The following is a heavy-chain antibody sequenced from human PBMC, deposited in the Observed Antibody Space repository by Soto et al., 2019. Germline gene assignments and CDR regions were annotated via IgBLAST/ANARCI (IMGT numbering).Heavy chain of an antibody. Sequence: SETLSLTCTVSGGSISSYYVSWIRQSAGKGLEWIGRIDTSGTTNYNPSLKSRVTMSVDASKNHFSLNLSSVTAADTAVYYCARGPRGYVYYHGMDVWGQGTAVTVSS. CDR3: ARGPRGYVYYHGMDV. J-gene: IGHJ6*02. V-gene: IGHV4-4*07. CDR1: GGSISSYY. CDR2: IDTSGTT. D-gene: IGHD3-10*01.